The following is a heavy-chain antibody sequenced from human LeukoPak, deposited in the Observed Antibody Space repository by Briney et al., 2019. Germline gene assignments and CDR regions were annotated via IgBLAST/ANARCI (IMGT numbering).Heavy chain of an antibody. V-gene: IGHV1-2*02. Sequence: ASVKVSCRASGYTFTGYYMHWVRQAPGQGLEWMGWINPNSGGTNYAQKFQGRVTMTRDTSISTAYMELSRLRSDDTAVYYCARGPIAAAGTPDWFDPWGQGTLVTVSS. CDR3: ARGPIAAAGTPDWFDP. J-gene: IGHJ5*02. CDR2: INPNSGGT. D-gene: IGHD6-13*01. CDR1: GYTFTGYY.